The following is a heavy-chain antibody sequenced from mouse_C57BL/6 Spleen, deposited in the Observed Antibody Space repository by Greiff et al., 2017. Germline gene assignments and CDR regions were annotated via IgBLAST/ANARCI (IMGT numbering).Heavy chain of an antibody. CDR3: ATYYSLAY. D-gene: IGHD2-12*01. CDR1: GYTFTDYE. V-gene: IGHV1-15*01. Sequence: QVQLKEPGAELVRPGASVTLSCKASGYTFTDYEMHWVKQTPVHGLEWIGAIDPETGGTAYNQKFKGKAILTADKSSSTAYMELRSLTSEDSAVYYCATYYSLAYWGQGTTLTVSA. J-gene: IGHJ2*01. CDR2: IDPETGGT.